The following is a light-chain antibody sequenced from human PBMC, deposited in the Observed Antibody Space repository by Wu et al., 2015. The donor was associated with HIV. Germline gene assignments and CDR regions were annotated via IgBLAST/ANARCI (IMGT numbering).Light chain of an antibody. V-gene: IGKV3-15*01. CDR2: GAS. CDR3: QQYNNLPYS. CDR1: QSVTDN. J-gene: IGKJ2*03. Sequence: EIVMTQSPATLSVSPGEGATLSCRASQSVTDNLAWYQQKPGQAPRLLIFGASTRATGVPARFSGSRSGTAFTLTISSLQSEDFAIYYCQQYNNLPYSFGQGTHLEIK.